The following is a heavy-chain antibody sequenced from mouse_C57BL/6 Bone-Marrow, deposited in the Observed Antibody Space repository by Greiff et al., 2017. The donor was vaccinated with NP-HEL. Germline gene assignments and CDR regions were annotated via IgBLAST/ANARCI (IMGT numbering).Heavy chain of an antibody. D-gene: IGHD2-5*01. J-gene: IGHJ4*01. CDR1: GFNIQDYY. Sequence: EVQLQQSGAELVQPGASVKLSCTASGFNIQDYYMPWVKQRTEQGLEWIGRIDPEDGETKYAPNFQGKATITADTSSNTAYLQLSSLTSEDTAVYYCATYSNFTFYYAMDDWGQGTSVTVSS. CDR2: IDPEDGET. CDR3: ATYSNFTFYYAMDD. V-gene: IGHV14-2*01.